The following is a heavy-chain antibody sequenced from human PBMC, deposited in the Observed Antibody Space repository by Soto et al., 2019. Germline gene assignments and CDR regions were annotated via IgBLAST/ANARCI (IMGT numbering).Heavy chain of an antibody. CDR3: ARAIRGTRRFNGVEV. CDR2: IERDDDDK. J-gene: IGHJ6*02. CDR1: GFSLTSPGMC. Sequence: SGPTLENPTETLTLTCTFSGFSLTSPGMCVSWIRQPPGKALEWLALIERDDDDKYYSTSLKTRLTISKDTRKNQVVLTMANMDPADTGTYYCARAIRGTRRFNGVEVSCPGTSVTV. V-gene: IGHV2-70*13. D-gene: IGHD2-2*02.